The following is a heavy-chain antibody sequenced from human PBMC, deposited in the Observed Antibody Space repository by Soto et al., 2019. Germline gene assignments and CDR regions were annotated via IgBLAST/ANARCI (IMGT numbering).Heavy chain of an antibody. CDR2: ISYDGSNK. Sequence: QVQLVESGGGVVQPGRSLRLSCAASGFTFSSYAMHWVRQAPGKGLEWVAVISYDGSNKYYADSVKGRFTISRDNSKSTLYLQMNSLRAEDTAVYYCARGRGPSDYWGQGTLVTVSS. CDR3: ARGRGPSDY. J-gene: IGHJ4*02. CDR1: GFTFSSYA. V-gene: IGHV3-30-3*01.